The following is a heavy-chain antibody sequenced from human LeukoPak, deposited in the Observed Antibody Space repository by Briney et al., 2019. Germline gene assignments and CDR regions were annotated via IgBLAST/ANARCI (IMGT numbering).Heavy chain of an antibody. Sequence: SETLSLTCTVSGGSISSYYWSWIRQPPGKGLEWIGYLYYSGSTNYNPSLKSRVTLSLDTSKGQFSLKLNSVTAADTAVYYCARVDYYYYMDVWGKGTTVTVSS. V-gene: IGHV4-59*01. CDR3: ARVDYYYYMDV. CDR2: LYYSGST. CDR1: GGSISSYY. J-gene: IGHJ6*03.